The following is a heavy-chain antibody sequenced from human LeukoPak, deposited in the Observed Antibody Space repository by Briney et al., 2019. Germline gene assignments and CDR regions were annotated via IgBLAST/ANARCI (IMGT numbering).Heavy chain of an antibody. J-gene: IGHJ4*02. D-gene: IGHD5-24*01. CDR1: EFTFSGCL. CDR2: ISYDGSNK. CDR3: AKSPSDGYNFYDY. V-gene: IGHV3-30-3*02. Sequence: PGNSLRLSCAGSEFTFSGCLIHWVRQAPGKGLEWMAVISYDGSNKYYADSVKGRFTISRDNSKNTLYLQMNSLRAEDTAVYYCAKSPSDGYNFYDYWGQGTLVTVSS.